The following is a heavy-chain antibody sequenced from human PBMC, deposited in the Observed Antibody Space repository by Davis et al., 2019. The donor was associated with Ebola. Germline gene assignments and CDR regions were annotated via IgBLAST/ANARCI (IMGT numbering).Heavy chain of an antibody. CDR2: IYPGDSDT. V-gene: IGHV5-51*01. Sequence: PGGSLRLSCKGSGYTFTTYWIGWVRQMPGKGLEWMGIIYPGDSDTRYSPSFQGQVTISADKSISPAYLQWSSLKASDTAMFYCARLGYCSGGSCTNWFEPWGQGTLVTVSS. J-gene: IGHJ5*02. CDR1: GYTFTTYW. CDR3: ARLGYCSGGSCTNWFEP. D-gene: IGHD2-15*01.